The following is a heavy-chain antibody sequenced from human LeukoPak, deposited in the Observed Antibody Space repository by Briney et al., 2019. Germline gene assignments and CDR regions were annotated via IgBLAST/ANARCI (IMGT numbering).Heavy chain of an antibody. Sequence: SGGSLRLSCAASGFTVSSNYMSWVRQAPGKGLEWVAVIWYDGSNKYYVDSVKGRFTISRDNSKNTVYLQMNSLRAEDTAVYYCARVNGDYILDYWGQGTLVTVSS. CDR2: IWYDGSNK. D-gene: IGHD4-17*01. CDR3: ARVNGDYILDY. CDR1: GFTVSSNY. J-gene: IGHJ4*02. V-gene: IGHV3-33*08.